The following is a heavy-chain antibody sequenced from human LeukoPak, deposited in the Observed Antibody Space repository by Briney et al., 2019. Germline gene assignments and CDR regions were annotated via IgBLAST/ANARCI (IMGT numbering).Heavy chain of an antibody. J-gene: IGHJ4*02. CDR2: IWYDGSNK. Sequence: GGSLRLSCAASGFTFSSYGMHWVRQAPGRGLEWVAVIWYDGSNKYYADSVKGRFTISRDNSKNTLYLQMNSLRAEDTAVYYCARDPPMRYYYDSSGPRRDYFDYWGQGTLVTVSS. CDR3: ARDPPMRYYYDSSGPRRDYFDY. CDR1: GFTFSSYG. D-gene: IGHD3-22*01. V-gene: IGHV3-33*01.